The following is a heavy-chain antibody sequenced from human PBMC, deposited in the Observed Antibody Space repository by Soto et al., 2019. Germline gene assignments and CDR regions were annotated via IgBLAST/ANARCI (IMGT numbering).Heavy chain of an antibody. CDR2: IFHSGSP. D-gene: IGHD4-17*01. J-gene: IGHJ2*01. CDR1: GGSISSGNDS. Sequence: QLRLQESGSGLVKPSQTLSLTCAVSGGSISSGNDSWSWIRQPPGKGLEWIGYIFHSGSPYYNPSLKSRVTISVAMSKNQFSLRLSSVTAADTAVYYCARELHDYCDWYFDLWGRGTLVTVSS. V-gene: IGHV4-30-2*01. CDR3: ARELHDYCDWYFDL.